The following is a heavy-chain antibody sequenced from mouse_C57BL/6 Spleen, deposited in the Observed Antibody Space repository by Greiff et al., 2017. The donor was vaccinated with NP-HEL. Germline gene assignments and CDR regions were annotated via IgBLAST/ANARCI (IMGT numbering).Heavy chain of an antibody. CDR2: INPNNGGT. J-gene: IGHJ3*01. CDR1: GYTFTDYY. D-gene: IGHD2-3*01. V-gene: IGHV1-26*01. CDR3: AGYFAWFAY. Sequence: EVQLQQSGPELVKPGASVKISCKASGYTFTDYYMNWVKQSHGKSLEWIGDINPNNGGTSYNQKFKGKATLTVDKSSSTAYMELRSLTSEDSAVYYCAGYFAWFAYWGQGTLVTVSA.